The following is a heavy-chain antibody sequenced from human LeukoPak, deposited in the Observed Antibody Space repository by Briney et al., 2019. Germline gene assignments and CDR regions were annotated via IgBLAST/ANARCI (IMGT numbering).Heavy chain of an antibody. J-gene: IGHJ6*02. Sequence: GGSLRLSCAASGFTFSSYAMSWVRQAPGKGLEWVAVISYDGSNKYYADSVKGRFTISRDNSKNTLYLQMNSLRAEDTAVYYCARDQGYYGSGIRYYYGMDVWGQGTTVTVSS. CDR2: ISYDGSNK. CDR1: GFTFSSYA. V-gene: IGHV3-30-3*01. D-gene: IGHD3-10*01. CDR3: ARDQGYYGSGIRYYYGMDV.